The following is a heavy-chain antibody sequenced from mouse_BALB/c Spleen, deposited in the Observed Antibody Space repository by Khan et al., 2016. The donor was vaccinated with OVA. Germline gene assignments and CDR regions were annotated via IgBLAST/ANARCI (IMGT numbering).Heavy chain of an antibody. CDR1: GFTFSSYA. Sequence: EVELVESGGGLVKPGGSLKLSCAASGFTFSSYAVSWIRQTPEKRLEWVASINSGGSTYYPDSVKGRFTISRDDARNILYLQMSSLRSDATAMYYCTRLVDYWGQGTSVTVSS. CDR3: TRLVDY. CDR2: INSGGST. J-gene: IGHJ4*01. V-gene: IGHV5-6-5*01.